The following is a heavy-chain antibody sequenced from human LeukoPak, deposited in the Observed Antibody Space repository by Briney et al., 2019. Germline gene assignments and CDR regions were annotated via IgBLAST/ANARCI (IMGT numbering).Heavy chain of an antibody. CDR2: KYYSGST. CDR1: GVSINTCCYY. V-gene: IGHV4-61*01. J-gene: IGHJ4*02. Sequence: SETLSLTCDVSGVSINTCCYYWTWIRQPPGKGLEWIGYKYYSGSTRYNSSLRSRLTISLDTSKNQFSLRLTSVTAADTAVYYRARGRSYGFDFDSWGPGTLVIVSS. D-gene: IGHD5-18*01. CDR3: ARGRSYGFDFDS.